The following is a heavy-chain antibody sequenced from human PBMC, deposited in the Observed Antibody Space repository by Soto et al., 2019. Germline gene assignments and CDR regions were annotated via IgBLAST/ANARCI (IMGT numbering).Heavy chain of an antibody. D-gene: IGHD3-3*01. Sequence: EVQLVESGGGLVQPGGSLRLSCAASGFTFSSYSMNWVRQAPGKGLEWVSYISSSSSTIYYADSVKGRFTISRDNAKISLYRQTNSLRAKDTAVYYCAGVGGLDWLLYDAFDIWGQGTRVTVSS. CDR3: AGVGGLDWLLYDAFDI. V-gene: IGHV3-48*01. CDR2: ISSSSSTI. J-gene: IGHJ3*02. CDR1: GFTFSSYS.